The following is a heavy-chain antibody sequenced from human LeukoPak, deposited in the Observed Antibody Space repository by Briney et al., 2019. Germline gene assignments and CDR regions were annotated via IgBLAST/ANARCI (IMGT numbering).Heavy chain of an antibody. CDR3: ARGDIVGDAFDI. J-gene: IGHJ3*02. CDR1: GFARSPSGVG. CDR2: IYWADAK. Sequence: SGPTLAKPPQTLTLACTFSGFARSPSGVGMGWIRQPPGKALEWLALIYWADAKRYSPSLKSRLTITKDTYKNQVVLTMTNMDPMATATYYSARGDIVGDAFDIWGQGTMVTVSS. D-gene: IGHD2-15*01. V-gene: IGHV2-5*02.